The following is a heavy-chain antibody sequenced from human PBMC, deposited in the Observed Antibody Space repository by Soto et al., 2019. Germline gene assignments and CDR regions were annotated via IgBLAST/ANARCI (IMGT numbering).Heavy chain of an antibody. J-gene: IGHJ5*02. V-gene: IGHV1-69*13. D-gene: IGHD2-15*01. CDR1: GGTFSSYP. CDR2: IIPIFGTV. CDR3: ARVGRSIVVVVAAKYENNWFDP. Sequence: SVKVSCKASGGTFSSYPISWVRQAPGQGLEWLGGIIPIFGTVNYAQKFQGRVTITADESTSTAYMELSSLRSEDTAVYYCARVGRSIVVVVAAKYENNWFDPWGQGTLVTVSS.